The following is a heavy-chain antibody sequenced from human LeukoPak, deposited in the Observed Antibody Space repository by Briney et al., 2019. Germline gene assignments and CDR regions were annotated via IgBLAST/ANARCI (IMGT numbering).Heavy chain of an antibody. CDR3: ARAGSYGDYGSWFDP. D-gene: IGHD4-17*01. Sequence: SETLSLTCIVSGGSISSSSYYWGWIRQPPGKGLEWIGSIYYSGSTYYNPSLKSRVTISVDTSKNQFSLKLSSVTAADTAVYYCARAGSYGDYGSWFDPWGQGTLVTVSS. J-gene: IGHJ5*02. CDR1: GGSISSSSYY. CDR2: IYYSGST. V-gene: IGHV4-39*07.